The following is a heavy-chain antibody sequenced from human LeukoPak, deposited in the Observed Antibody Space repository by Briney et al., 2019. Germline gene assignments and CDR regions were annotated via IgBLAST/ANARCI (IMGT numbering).Heavy chain of an antibody. CDR2: IYPGDSDT. J-gene: IGHJ5*02. Sequence: GESLKISCKGSGYSFTSYWIGWVRQLPGKGLEWMGIIYPGDSDTRYSPSFQGQVTISADKSISTAYLQWSSLKASDTAMYYCARQNYDILTGRPKRWFDPWGQGTLVTVSS. V-gene: IGHV5-51*01. CDR3: ARQNYDILTGRPKRWFDP. CDR1: GYSFTSYW. D-gene: IGHD3-9*01.